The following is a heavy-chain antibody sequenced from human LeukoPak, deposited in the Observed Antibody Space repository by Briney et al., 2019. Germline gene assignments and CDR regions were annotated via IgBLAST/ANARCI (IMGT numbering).Heavy chain of an antibody. CDR1: GGSISSYY. Sequence: PSETLSLTCTVSGGSISSYYWSWIRQPPGKGLEWIGYIYYSGSTYYNPSLKSRVTISVDTSKNQFSLKLSSVTAADTAVYYCARVYSGSYYYYYMDVWGKGTTVTVSS. J-gene: IGHJ6*03. CDR3: ARVYSGSYYYYYMDV. D-gene: IGHD1-26*01. V-gene: IGHV4-59*12. CDR2: IYYSGST.